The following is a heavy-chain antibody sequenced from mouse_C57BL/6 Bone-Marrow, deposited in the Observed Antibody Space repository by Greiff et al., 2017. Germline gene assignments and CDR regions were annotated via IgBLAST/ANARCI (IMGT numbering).Heavy chain of an antibody. CDR3: ARASITTVNYFDY. CDR2: IDPEDGET. CDR1: GFNIKDYY. Sequence: VHVKQSGAELVKPGASVKLSCTASGFNIKDYYMHWVKQRTEQGLEWIGRIDPEDGETKYAPKFQGKSTITAATSSNTAYLQLSSLTSEDTAVYYCARASITTVNYFDYWGQGTTLTVSS. J-gene: IGHJ2*01. D-gene: IGHD1-1*01. V-gene: IGHV14-2*01.